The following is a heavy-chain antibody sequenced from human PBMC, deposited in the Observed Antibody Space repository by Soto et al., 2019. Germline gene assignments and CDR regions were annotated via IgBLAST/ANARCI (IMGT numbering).Heavy chain of an antibody. D-gene: IGHD5-12*01. V-gene: IGHV3-9*01. CDR2: ISWNSGTI. J-gene: IGHJ4*02. CDR3: ARVSDSGYDY. CDR1: GFTFDDYA. Sequence: GGSLRLSCAASGFTFDDYAMHWVRQAPGKGLEWVSGISWNSGTIGYGDSVKGRFTISRDNAKNSLYLQMNSLRTEDTALYYCARVSDSGYDYWGQGTLVTVSS.